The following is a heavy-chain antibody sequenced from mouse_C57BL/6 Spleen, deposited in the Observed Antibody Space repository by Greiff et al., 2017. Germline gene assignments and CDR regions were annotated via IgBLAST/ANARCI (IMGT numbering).Heavy chain of an antibody. Sequence: EVKLMESGPGLVKPSQSLSLTCSVTGYSITSGYYWNWIRQFPGNKLEWMGYISYDGSNNYNPSLKNRISITRDTSKNQFFLKLNSVTTEDTATYYCARFYYYGSTLRYFDYWGQGTTLTVSS. V-gene: IGHV3-6*01. J-gene: IGHJ2*01. D-gene: IGHD1-1*01. CDR2: ISYDGSN. CDR1: GYSITSGYY. CDR3: ARFYYYGSTLRYFDY.